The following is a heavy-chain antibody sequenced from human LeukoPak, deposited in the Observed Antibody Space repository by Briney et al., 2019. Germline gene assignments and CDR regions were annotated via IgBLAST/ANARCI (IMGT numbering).Heavy chain of an antibody. CDR2: ISYDGSNK. J-gene: IGHJ4*02. CDR3: ARIVDYGDLIPGY. CDR1: RFTFSSYG. D-gene: IGHD4-17*01. V-gene: IGHV3-30*03. Sequence: GRSLRLSCAASRFTFSSYGMHWVSQAQGKGLEWVAVISYDGSNKYYADSVKGRFTISRDNSKNTLYLQMNSLRAEDTAVYYCARIVDYGDLIPGYWGQGTLVTVSS.